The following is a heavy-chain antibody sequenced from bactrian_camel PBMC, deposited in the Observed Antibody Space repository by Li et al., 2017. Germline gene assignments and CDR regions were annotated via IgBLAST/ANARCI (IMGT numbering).Heavy chain of an antibody. J-gene: IGHJ6*01. CDR1: GFTYSRTRNC. D-gene: IGHD5*01. CDR3: AAGQGVGWCLDVIRVGAEADFDY. V-gene: IGHV3S26*01. Sequence: HVQLVESGGGSVQAGESLTPSCVASGFTYSRTRNCMGWFRQAPGKEREGIATIDSDGDTAYAESMKGRFTVSVDNAKNTLYLQMNSLKPEDTATYTCAAGQGVGWCLDVIRVGAEADFDYWGQGTQVTVS. CDR2: IDSDGDT.